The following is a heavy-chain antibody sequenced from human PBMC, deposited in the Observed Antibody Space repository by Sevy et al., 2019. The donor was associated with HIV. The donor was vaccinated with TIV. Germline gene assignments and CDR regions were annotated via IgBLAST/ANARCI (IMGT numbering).Heavy chain of an antibody. Sequence: SETLSLTCSVSGGSGGSISDYYWSWIRQPPGKGLEWIGYINYSRSTKFNPSLKSRVTISVDTARNQFSLKLTSVTAADTAVYYCAGGGTSLFAPWGQGTLVTVSS. CDR1: GGSGGSISDYY. CDR2: INYSRST. V-gene: IGHV4-59*01. J-gene: IGHJ5*02. D-gene: IGHD2-15*01. CDR3: AGGGTSLFAP.